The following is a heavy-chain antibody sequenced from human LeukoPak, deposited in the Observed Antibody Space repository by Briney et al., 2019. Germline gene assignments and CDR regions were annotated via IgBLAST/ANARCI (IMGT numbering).Heavy chain of an antibody. CDR2: INSSGNTT. CDR1: GFTFSDYY. CDR3: ARATWFAVPADY. D-gene: IGHD2-2*01. Sequence: PGGSLRLSCAASGFTFSDYYMSCIRQAPGKGREEGSYINSSGNTTYYADSVKGRFTISGDNAKNSLYLQMNSLRAEDTAVYYCARATWFAVPADYWGQGTLVTVSS. J-gene: IGHJ4*02. V-gene: IGHV3-11*01.